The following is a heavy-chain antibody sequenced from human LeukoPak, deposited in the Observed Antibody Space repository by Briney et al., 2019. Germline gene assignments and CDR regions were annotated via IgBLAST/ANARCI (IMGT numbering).Heavy chain of an antibody. CDR1: GYTFTGYY. CDR3: ASSPIWDSSGYGFDP. V-gene: IGHV1-2*02. J-gene: IGHJ5*02. Sequence: ASVKVSCKASGYTFTGYYMHWVRQAPGQGLEWMGWINPNSGGTNYAQKFQGRVTMTRDTSISTAYMELSSLRSEDTAVYYCASSPIWDSSGYGFDPWGQGTLVTVSS. D-gene: IGHD3-22*01. CDR2: INPNSGGT.